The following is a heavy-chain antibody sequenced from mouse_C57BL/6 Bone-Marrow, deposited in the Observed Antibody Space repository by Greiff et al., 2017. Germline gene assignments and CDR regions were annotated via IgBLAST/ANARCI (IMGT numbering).Heavy chain of an antibody. D-gene: IGHD1-1*02. V-gene: IGHV5-6*01. Sequence: EVQGVESGGDLVKPGGSLKLSCAASGFTFSSYGMSWVRQTPDKRLEWVATISSGGSYTYYPDSVKGRFTISRDHAKHTLSLQMSSLKSEDTAMYYCSRHGRWCTYAMDNGGQRTSVTVSS. CDR1: GFTFSSYG. CDR3: SRHGRWCTYAMDN. J-gene: IGHJ4*01. CDR2: ISSGGSYT.